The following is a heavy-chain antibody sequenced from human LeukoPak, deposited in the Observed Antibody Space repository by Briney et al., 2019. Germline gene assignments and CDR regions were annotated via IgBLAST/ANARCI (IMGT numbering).Heavy chain of an antibody. CDR3: ARIDAVAATPTSFDY. CDR1: GGSISIFY. D-gene: IGHD6-19*01. V-gene: IGHV4-59*01. CDR2: IYYSGTT. Sequence: SETLSLTCTVSGGSISIFYWSWIRQPPGKGLEWIGDIYYSGTTNYNPSLKSRVTISQDTSKNQFSLRLSSVTAADTAVYYCARIDAVAATPTSFDYWGQGTLVTVSS. J-gene: IGHJ4*02.